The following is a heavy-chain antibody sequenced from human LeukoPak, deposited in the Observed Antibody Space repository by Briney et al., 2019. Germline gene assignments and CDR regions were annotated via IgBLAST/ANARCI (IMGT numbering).Heavy chain of an antibody. J-gene: IGHJ5*02. CDR1: GGSISHYY. V-gene: IGHV4-59*01. CDR3: ARDTLTHVDP. CDR2: IYYTGIT. Sequence: SETLSLTCSVSGGSISHYYWSWIRQPPGKGLEWIGYIYYTGITNYNPSLKTRVLISADTSKNQFSLNLNSVTAADTAVYYCARDTLTHVDPWGQGTLVTVSS.